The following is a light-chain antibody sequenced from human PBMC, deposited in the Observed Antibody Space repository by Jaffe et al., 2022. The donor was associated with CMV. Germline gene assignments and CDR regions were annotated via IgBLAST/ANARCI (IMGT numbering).Light chain of an antibody. V-gene: IGKV3-20*01. CDR3: QQYGSSPYT. Sequence: EIVLRQSPGTLSLSPGERATLSCRASQSIGSSYLAWYQQKPGQAPRLLIYSASSRATGIPDRFSGSGSGTDFTLTISRLEPEDFAVYYCQQYGSSPYTFGQGTKLEIK. CDR1: QSIGSSY. CDR2: SAS. J-gene: IGKJ2*01.